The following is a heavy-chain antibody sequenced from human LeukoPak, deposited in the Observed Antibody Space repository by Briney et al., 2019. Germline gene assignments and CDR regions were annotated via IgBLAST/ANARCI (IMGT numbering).Heavy chain of an antibody. Sequence: GGSLRLSCAASGFTFSSYSMNWVRQAPGKGLEWVSSISRSSSYIYYADSVKGRFTISRDNAKNSLYLQMNSLRAEDTAVYYCASLDLGYCSSTSCSPDYWGQGTLVTVSS. V-gene: IGHV3-21*01. CDR2: ISRSSSYI. J-gene: IGHJ4*02. CDR3: ASLDLGYCSSTSCSPDY. D-gene: IGHD2-2*01. CDR1: GFTFSSYS.